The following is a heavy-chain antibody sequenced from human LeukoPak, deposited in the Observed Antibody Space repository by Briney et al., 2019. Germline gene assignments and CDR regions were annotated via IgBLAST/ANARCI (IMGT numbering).Heavy chain of an antibody. CDR1: GFTLSGHA. Sequence: GGSLRLSCVASGFTLSGHALSWVRQGAGKGLEWLSYISGGSSTIIYADSVKGRFTISRDNAKNSLYLQMNSLRAADTAVYFCASGQTSGSLDSWGQGTLVTVSS. V-gene: IGHV3-48*04. D-gene: IGHD3-22*01. CDR2: ISGGSSTI. J-gene: IGHJ4*02. CDR3: ASGQTSGSLDS.